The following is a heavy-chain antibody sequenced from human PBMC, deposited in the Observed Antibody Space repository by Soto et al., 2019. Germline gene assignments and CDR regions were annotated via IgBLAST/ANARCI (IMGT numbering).Heavy chain of an antibody. Sequence: QVQLVQSGAEVKRPGSSVKVSCKASGGTFNNYALSWARQAPGQGLEWMGGIIPIFNSANYAQKFQGRVTITADDSTSTAYMELRSLRPDDTAVYYCAREVTVASYSFDFWDQGTLVTVSS. CDR3: AREVTVASYSFDF. J-gene: IGHJ4*02. CDR1: GGTFNNYA. V-gene: IGHV1-69*01. D-gene: IGHD5-12*01. CDR2: IIPIFNSA.